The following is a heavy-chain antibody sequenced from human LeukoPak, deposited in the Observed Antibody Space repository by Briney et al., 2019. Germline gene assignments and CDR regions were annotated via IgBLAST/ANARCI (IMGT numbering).Heavy chain of an antibody. CDR1: GFTFSDYH. V-gene: IGHV3-48*02. CDR3: ARVWQDNSGVDY. J-gene: IGHJ4*02. Sequence: TGGSLRLSCAAPGFTFSDYHINWVRQAPGKGLEWLSYISSTSTSMNYADSVRGRFAISRDNAKNSLYLQMNSLRDEDTAVYYCARVWQDNSGVDYWGQGTLVTVSS. D-gene: IGHD2-21*01. CDR2: ISSTSTSM.